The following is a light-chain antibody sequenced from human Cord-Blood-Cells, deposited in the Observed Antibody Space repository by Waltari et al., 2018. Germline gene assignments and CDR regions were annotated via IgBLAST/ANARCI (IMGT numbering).Light chain of an antibody. CDR2: LGS. J-gene: IGKJ1*01. V-gene: IGKV2-28*01. CDR3: MQALQTPS. CDR1: QSLLHSNGYNY. Sequence: DIVMTQSPLSLPVTPGEPASISCRSSQSLLHSNGYNYLDWYLQKPGQSPQLLIYLGSNRASGVPDRFSGSGSGTELTLKISRVEAEDVGVYYCMQALQTPSFGQGTKVEIK.